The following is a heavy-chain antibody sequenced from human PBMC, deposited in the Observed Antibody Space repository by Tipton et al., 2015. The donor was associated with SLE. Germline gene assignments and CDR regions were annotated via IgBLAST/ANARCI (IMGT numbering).Heavy chain of an antibody. V-gene: IGHV5-10-1*01. D-gene: IGHD1-14*01. Sequence: QLVQSGAEVKKPGESLRISCKGSGYSFSNHWISWVRQMPGKGLQWMGSIDPSDSYTNYSPSFQGHVTISTDKSINTAYLQWSGLKASDTAMYYCARLLSGNWYFDLWGRGTLVTVSS. CDR2: IDPSDSYT. CDR3: ARLLSGNWYFDL. J-gene: IGHJ2*01. CDR1: GYSFSNHW.